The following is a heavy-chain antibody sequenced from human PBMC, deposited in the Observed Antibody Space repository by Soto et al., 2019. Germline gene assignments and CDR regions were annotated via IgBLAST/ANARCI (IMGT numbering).Heavy chain of an antibody. Sequence: SVKVSCKASGGTFSSYAISWVRQAPGQGLEWMGGIIPIFGTAYYAKKFQGRVTITADESTSTAYMELSSLRSEDTAVYYCASSHLNYYDSSGYRELSYWGQGTLVTVSS. CDR2: IIPIFGTA. V-gene: IGHV1-69*01. J-gene: IGHJ4*02. D-gene: IGHD3-22*01. CDR1: GGTFSSYA. CDR3: ASSHLNYYDSSGYRELSY.